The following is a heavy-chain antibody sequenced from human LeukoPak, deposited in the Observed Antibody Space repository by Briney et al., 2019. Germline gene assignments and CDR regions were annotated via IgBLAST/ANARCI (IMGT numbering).Heavy chain of an antibody. J-gene: IGHJ3*01. CDR2: ISGSGAST. CDR1: GFTFSSYA. CDR3: ASRSEAFDL. D-gene: IGHD1-14*01. Sequence: GGSLRLSCAASGFTFSSYAMSWVRQAPGKGLQWVSAISGSGASTYYADSVKGRFTIFRDNSKNTVELQMNSLRVEDTALYYCASRSEAFDLWGQGTMVTVSS. V-gene: IGHV3-23*01.